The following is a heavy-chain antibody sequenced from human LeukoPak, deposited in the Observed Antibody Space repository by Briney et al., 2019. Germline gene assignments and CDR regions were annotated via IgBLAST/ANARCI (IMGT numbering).Heavy chain of an antibody. J-gene: IGHJ5*02. D-gene: IGHD3-10*01. CDR3: ATHPGKENWFDP. Sequence: ASVKVSCKASGYTFTGYYMHWVRQAPGQGLEWMGWINPNSGGTNYAQKFQGRVTMTRDTSISTAYMELSRLRSDDTAVYYCATHPGKENWFDPWGQGTLVTVSS. V-gene: IGHV1-2*02. CDR1: GYTFTGYY. CDR2: INPNSGGT.